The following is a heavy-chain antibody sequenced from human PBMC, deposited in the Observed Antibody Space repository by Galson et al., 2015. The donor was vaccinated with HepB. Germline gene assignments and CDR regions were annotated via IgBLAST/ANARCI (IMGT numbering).Heavy chain of an antibody. CDR3: ATLPIDIVVVVAATEDY. Sequence: SLRLSCAASGFTFSSYWMSWVRQAPGKGLEWVANIKQDGSEKYYVDSVKGRFTISRDNAKNSLYLQMNSLRAEDTAVYYCATLPIDIVVVVAATEDYWGQGTLVTVSS. V-gene: IGHV3-7*03. J-gene: IGHJ4*02. CDR1: GFTFSSYW. CDR2: IKQDGSEK. D-gene: IGHD2-15*01.